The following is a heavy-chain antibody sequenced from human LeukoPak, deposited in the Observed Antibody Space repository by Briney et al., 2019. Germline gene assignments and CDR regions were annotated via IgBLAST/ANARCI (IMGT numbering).Heavy chain of an antibody. J-gene: IGHJ4*02. CDR3: ARLDSTGYYYFDY. CDR2: IYPDDSDT. V-gene: IGHV5-51*01. D-gene: IGHD3-22*01. Sequence: GESLQISCKGSLYFFSNYWRGWVRLTPGKGLEWMGIIYPDDSDTRYSPSFQGQVTISADKSISTAYLQWSRLKASDTAMYYCARLDSTGYYYFDYWGQGTLVTVSS. CDR1: LYFFSNYW.